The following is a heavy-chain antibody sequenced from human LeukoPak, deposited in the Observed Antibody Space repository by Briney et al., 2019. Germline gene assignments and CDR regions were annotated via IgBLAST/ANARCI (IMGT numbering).Heavy chain of an antibody. V-gene: IGHV3-43*02. J-gene: IGHJ5*02. CDR3: AKDTSYYYGSGSGHKEFDP. CDR2: IIVVGGST. Sequence: GGALRLSCAASGFTFDDYAMHWVRQAPGKGLEGVSLIIVVGGSTYYADSVKGRFTIYRDNSKNSLYLQMNSLRTEDTALYYCAKDTSYYYGSGSGHKEFDPWGQGTLVTVSS. CDR1: GFTFDDYA. D-gene: IGHD3-10*01.